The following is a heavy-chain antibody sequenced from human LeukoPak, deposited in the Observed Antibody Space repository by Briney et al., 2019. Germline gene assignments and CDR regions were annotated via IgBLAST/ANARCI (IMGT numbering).Heavy chain of an antibody. CDR3: ARDQGSGNTGYDYVFDD. J-gene: IGHJ4*02. V-gene: IGHV3-66*01. Sequence: GGSLRLSCVASGFSVSRNYMNWVRQAPGKGPKWVSVIYNGGNTDYADSVKGRFTISRDSSKNTLYLQMNSLRAEDTAVYYCARDQGSGNTGYDYVFDDWGQGTLVTVSS. D-gene: IGHD5-12*01. CDR1: GFSVSRNY. CDR2: IYNGGNT.